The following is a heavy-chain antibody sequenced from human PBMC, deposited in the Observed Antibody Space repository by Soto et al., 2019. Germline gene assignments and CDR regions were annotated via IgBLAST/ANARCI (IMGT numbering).Heavy chain of an antibody. CDR2: INPNSGGT. D-gene: IGHD3-9*01. CDR1: GYTFTGYY. Sequence: VASVKVSCKASGYTFTGYYMHWVRQAPGQGLEWMGWINPNSGGTNYAQKFQGRVTMTRDTSISTAYMELSRLRSDDTAVYYCARGLLRYFDWLSDAFAIWGQGTMVTV. J-gene: IGHJ3*02. CDR3: ARGLLRYFDWLSDAFAI. V-gene: IGHV1-2*02.